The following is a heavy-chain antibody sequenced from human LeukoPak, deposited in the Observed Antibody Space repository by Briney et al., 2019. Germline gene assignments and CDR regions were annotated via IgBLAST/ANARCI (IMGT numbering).Heavy chain of an antibody. CDR2: IKSKNDGAET. CDR3: VSRDAYKPRYFMDV. D-gene: IGHD5-24*01. J-gene: IGHJ6*03. V-gene: IGHV3-15*01. CDR1: GFTFDIAW. Sequence: PGGSLRLSCAVSGFTFDIAWMNWVRQAPGEGLEWLGRIKSKNDGAETEYAAPGRGIFTISTDDSKNTLYLQMTSLKTEDTAVYYCVSRDAYKPRYFMDVWGKGTTVTVSS.